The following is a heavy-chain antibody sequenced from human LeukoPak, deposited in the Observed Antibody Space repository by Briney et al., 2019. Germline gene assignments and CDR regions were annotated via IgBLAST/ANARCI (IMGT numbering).Heavy chain of an antibody. CDR3: ARLTSYCSSTSCSLFDY. CDR1: GGSFSGYY. V-gene: IGHV4-34*01. D-gene: IGHD2-2*01. CDR2: INHSGST. Sequence: PSETLSLTCAVYGGSFSGYYWSWIRQPPGKGLEWIGEINHSGSTNYNPSLKSRVTISVDTSKNQFSLKLSSVTAADTAVYYCARLTSYCSSTSCSLFDYWGQGTLVTVSS. J-gene: IGHJ4*02.